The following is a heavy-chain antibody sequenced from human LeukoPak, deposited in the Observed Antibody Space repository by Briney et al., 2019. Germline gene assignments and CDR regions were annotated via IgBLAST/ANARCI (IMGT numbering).Heavy chain of an antibody. Sequence: PSETLSLTCAVYGGSFSGYYWSWIRQPPGKGLEWIGEINHSGSTNYNPSLKSRVTISVDTSKNQFSLKLSSVTAADTAVYYCARHRTLRRIVVVVAATRGAFDIWGQGTMVTVSS. CDR2: INHSGST. V-gene: IGHV4-34*01. J-gene: IGHJ3*02. CDR3: ARHRTLRRIVVVVAATRGAFDI. D-gene: IGHD2-15*01. CDR1: GGSFSGYY.